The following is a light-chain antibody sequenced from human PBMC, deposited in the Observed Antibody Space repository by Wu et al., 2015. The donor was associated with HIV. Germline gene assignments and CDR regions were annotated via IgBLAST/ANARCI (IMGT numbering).Light chain of an antibody. V-gene: IGKV3-11*01. Sequence: EIVLTQSPATLSLSPGERATLSCRASQSISSYLAWYQQKPGQAPRLLIYDASNRATDIPVRFSGSGSGTDFTLTISSLGPEDFAVYYCHQRYRWPLTFGGGTKVEIK. CDR2: DAS. CDR1: QSISSY. J-gene: IGKJ4*01. CDR3: HQRYRWPLT.